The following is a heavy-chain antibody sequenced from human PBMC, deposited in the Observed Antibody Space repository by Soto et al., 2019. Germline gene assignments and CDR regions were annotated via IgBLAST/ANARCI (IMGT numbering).Heavy chain of an antibody. J-gene: IGHJ5*02. V-gene: IGHV5-51*01. CDR3: ARQRHSSSWYPFDP. Sequence: PGESLKISGKGSGYSFTGYWIGWVRQMPGKGLEWMGIIYPGDSDTRYSPSFQGQVTISADKSIGTAYLQWSSLKASDTAMYYCARQRHSSSWYPFDPWGQGTLVTVSS. D-gene: IGHD6-13*01. CDR2: IYPGDSDT. CDR1: GYSFTGYW.